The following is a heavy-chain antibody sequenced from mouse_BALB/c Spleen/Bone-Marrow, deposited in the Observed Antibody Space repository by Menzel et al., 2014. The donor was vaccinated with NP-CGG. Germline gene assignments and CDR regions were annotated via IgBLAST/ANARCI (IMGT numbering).Heavy chain of an antibody. CDR2: INPSNGRT. D-gene: IGHD2-3*01. Sequence: QVHVKQSGAELVKPGASVRLSCKASGYPFTTYWIHWVKQRPGQGLEWIGEINPSNGRTNYNEKFKSKATLTVDKSSSTAYMQLSSLTSEDSAVYYCARYDGPAWFAYWGQGTLVTVSA. CDR3: ARYDGPAWFAY. CDR1: GYPFTTYW. J-gene: IGHJ3*01. V-gene: IGHV1S81*02.